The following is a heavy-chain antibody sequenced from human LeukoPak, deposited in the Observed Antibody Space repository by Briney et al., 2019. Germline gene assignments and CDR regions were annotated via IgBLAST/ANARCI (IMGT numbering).Heavy chain of an antibody. CDR1: GFTFTYAW. V-gene: IGHV3-66*01. CDR3: ASRRCSGCPSHYFDY. J-gene: IGHJ4*02. CDR2: VYSGGDT. Sequence: GGSLRLSCAASGFTFTYAWMSWVRQAPGKGLEWVSVVYSGGDTYYADSVKDRFTISRDNSKNTLYLQMNSLRAEDTAVYYCASRRCSGCPSHYFDYWGQGTLVTVSS. D-gene: IGHD2-15*01.